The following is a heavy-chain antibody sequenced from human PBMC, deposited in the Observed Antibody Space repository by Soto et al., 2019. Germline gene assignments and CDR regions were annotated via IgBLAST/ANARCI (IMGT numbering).Heavy chain of an antibody. CDR3: ERAGHWLFGQYYFDY. CDR2: IYDSGTTYT. J-gene: IGHJ4*02. Sequence: PSETLSLTCAVSGYFISSGHYWGWIRQPPGKGLEWIGYIYDSGTTYTYFNPSLKSRVTISVDTSKNQFSLKVRSVTAADSAVYYCERAGHWLFGQYYFDYWGQGTLVPVSP. CDR1: GYFISSGHY. V-gene: IGHV4-38-2*01. D-gene: IGHD3-9*01.